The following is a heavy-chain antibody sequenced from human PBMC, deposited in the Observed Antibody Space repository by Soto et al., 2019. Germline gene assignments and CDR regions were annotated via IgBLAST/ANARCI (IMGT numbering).Heavy chain of an antibody. CDR2: ISGSGGTT. Sequence: GGSLRLSCAASGFTFSSYAMSWVRQAPGKGLEWVSAISGSGGTTYYADSVKGRFTISRDNFKNTLYLQMNSLRAEDTAVYYCARDPIVPHYDYVWGSYRYIGAPLDYWGQGTLVTVSS. CDR1: GFTFSSYA. D-gene: IGHD3-16*02. J-gene: IGHJ4*02. V-gene: IGHV3-23*01. CDR3: ARDPIVPHYDYVWGSYRYIGAPLDY.